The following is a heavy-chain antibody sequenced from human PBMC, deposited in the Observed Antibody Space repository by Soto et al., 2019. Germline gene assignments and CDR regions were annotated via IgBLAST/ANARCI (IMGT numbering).Heavy chain of an antibody. Sequence: PGGSLRLSCAASGFTFRSYAMSWVRQAPGKGLEWVSAISGSGGSTYYADSVKGRFTISRDNAKNTLYLQMNSLRAEDTAVYYCARDRGWSLFDYWGQGTLVTVSS. CDR1: GFTFRSYA. CDR3: ARDRGWSLFDY. D-gene: IGHD6-19*01. J-gene: IGHJ4*02. V-gene: IGHV3-23*01. CDR2: ISGSGGST.